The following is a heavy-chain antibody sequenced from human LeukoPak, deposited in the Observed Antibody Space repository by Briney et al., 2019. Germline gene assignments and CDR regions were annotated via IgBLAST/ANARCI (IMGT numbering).Heavy chain of an antibody. CDR2: IYSSGNT. D-gene: IGHD6-19*01. Sequence: SETLSLTCTVSGGSISSSSYYWGWIRQPPGKGLERVGGIYSSGNTYNNPAPKSRVPISVDTSKNQFPLKLSSVTAADTAVYYCARPRIAVAGPGEIDYWGQGTLVTVSS. CDR1: GGSISSSSYY. J-gene: IGHJ4*02. CDR3: ARPRIAVAGPGEIDY. V-gene: IGHV4-39*01.